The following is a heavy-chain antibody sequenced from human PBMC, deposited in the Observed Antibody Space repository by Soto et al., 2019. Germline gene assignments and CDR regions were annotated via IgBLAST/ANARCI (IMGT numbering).Heavy chain of an antibody. CDR2: IKSKTDGGTT. D-gene: IGHD1-26*01. CDR1: GFTFSNAW. CDR3: TTVLGGSYYYFDY. V-gene: IGHV3-15*01. J-gene: IGHJ4*02. Sequence: GGSLRLSCAASGFTFSNAWMSWVRQAPGKGLEWVGRIKSKTDGGTTDYAAPVKGRFTISRDDSKNTLYLQMNSLKTEDTAVYYCTTVLGGSYYYFDYWGQGTLVTVSS.